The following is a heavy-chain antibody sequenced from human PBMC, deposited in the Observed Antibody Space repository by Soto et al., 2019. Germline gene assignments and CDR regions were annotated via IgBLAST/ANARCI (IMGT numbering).Heavy chain of an antibody. J-gene: IGHJ6*02. V-gene: IGHV3-9*01. CDR3: AKDVGPSHPYYYGMDV. CDR2: ISWNSGSI. CDR1: GFTFDDYA. Sequence: SLKISCVASGFTFDDYAMHWVRQAPGKGLEWVSGISWNSGSIGYADSVKGRFTISRDNAKNSLYLQMNSLRAEDTALYYCAKDVGPSHPYYYGMDVWGQGTTVTVSS.